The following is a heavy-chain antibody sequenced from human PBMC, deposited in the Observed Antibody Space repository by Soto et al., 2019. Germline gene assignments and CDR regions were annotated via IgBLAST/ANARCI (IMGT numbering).Heavy chain of an antibody. CDR3: ARYCSGGSCYVGHDAFDI. CDR2: IYYSGST. CDR1: GGSISSYY. V-gene: IGHV4-59*01. J-gene: IGHJ3*02. D-gene: IGHD2-15*01. Sequence: SETLSLTCTVSGGSISSYYWRWIRHPPGKGLEWIGYIYYSGSTNYNPSLKSRVTISVDTSKNQFSLKLSSVTAADTAVYYCARYCSGGSCYVGHDAFDIWGQGTMVTVS.